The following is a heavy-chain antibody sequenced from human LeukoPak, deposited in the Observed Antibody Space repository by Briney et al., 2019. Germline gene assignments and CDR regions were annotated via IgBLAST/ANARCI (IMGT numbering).Heavy chain of an antibody. D-gene: IGHD2-15*01. Sequence: PSETLSLTCTVSGGSISSGSYYWSWIRQPAGKGLEWIGRIYTSGSTNYNPSLKSRVTISVDTSKDQFSLKLSSVTAADTAVYYCARDPRLCSGGSSYSGWFDPWGQGTLVTVSS. CDR3: ARDPRLCSGGSSYSGWFDP. J-gene: IGHJ5*02. CDR1: GGSISSGSYY. V-gene: IGHV4-61*02. CDR2: IYTSGST.